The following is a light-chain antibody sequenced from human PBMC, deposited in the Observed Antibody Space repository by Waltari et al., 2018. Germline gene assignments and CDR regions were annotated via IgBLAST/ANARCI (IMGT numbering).Light chain of an antibody. J-gene: IGLJ1*01. V-gene: IGLV3-19*01. CDR3: SCRDNSGFRHV. CDR2: GQN. CDR1: SLRSYY. Sequence: SSDLTQDPAVSVALGQTVRITCQGDSLRSYYATWYQQKPGQAPVLVIFGQNKRPSGIPDRFSGSSSRNTASLTITWAQAEDEADYYCSCRDNSGFRHVFGTGTKVTV.